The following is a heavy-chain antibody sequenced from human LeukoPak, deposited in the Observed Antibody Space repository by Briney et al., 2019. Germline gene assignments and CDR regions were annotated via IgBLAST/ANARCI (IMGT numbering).Heavy chain of an antibody. D-gene: IGHD3-10*01. CDR3: AKDLRFGDS. J-gene: IGHJ4*02. V-gene: IGHV3-23*01. Sequence: GGSLRLSRAASGFTFSMYVMSWVRQAPGKGLEWVSGISGSGDNTYYADSVKGRFTTSRDNSKNTMYLQMNSLRAEDTAVYYCAKDLRFGDSWGQGTLVTVSS. CDR2: ISGSGDNT. CDR1: GFTFSMYV.